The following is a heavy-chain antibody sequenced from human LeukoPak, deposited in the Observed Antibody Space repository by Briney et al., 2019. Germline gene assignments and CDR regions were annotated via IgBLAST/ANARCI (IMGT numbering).Heavy chain of an antibody. CDR2: SRNKASSYTT. V-gene: IGHV3-72*01. D-gene: IGHD4/OR15-4a*01. CDR1: GFKFSDHY. Sequence: GGSQRLSCAASGFKFSDHYIDWVRQAPGKGLEWVGRSRNKASSYTTEYAASVEGRFTISRDVSESSLYLQMNSLRTEDTAVYYCGRIAIGANNGMDVWGQGTTVTVSS. CDR3: GRIAIGANNGMDV. J-gene: IGHJ6*02.